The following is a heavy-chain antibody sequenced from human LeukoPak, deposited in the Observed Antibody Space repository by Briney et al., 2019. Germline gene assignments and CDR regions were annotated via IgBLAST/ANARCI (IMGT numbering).Heavy chain of an antibody. CDR3: ARALLWFGEPSHIDY. CDR2: ITAYNDNT. Sequence: ASVKVSCKASGYTFTSYGISWVRQAPGQGLEWMGWITAYNDNTNYAQKLQGRITMTTDTSTSTAYMELRSLRSDDTAVYYCARALLWFGEPSHIDYWGQGTLVTASS. D-gene: IGHD3-10*01. CDR1: GYTFTSYG. J-gene: IGHJ4*02. V-gene: IGHV1-18*01.